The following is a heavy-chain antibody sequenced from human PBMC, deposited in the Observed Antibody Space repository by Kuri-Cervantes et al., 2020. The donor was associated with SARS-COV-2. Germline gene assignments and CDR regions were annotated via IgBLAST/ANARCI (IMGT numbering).Heavy chain of an antibody. D-gene: IGHD3-10*01. CDR3: ARVVTMVRGVIENGMDV. Sequence: GKSLKISCAASGFTFSSYNMNWVRQAPGKGLEWVSSIAGSLTYYADSVKGRFTISRDNAKNSLYLQMNSLRAEDTAVYYCARVVTMVRGVIENGMDVWGQGTTVTVSS. J-gene: IGHJ6*02. CDR2: IAGSLT. V-gene: IGHV3-21*01. CDR1: GFTFSSYN.